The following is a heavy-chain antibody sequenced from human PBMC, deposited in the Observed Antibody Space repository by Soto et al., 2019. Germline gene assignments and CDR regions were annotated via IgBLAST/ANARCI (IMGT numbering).Heavy chain of an antibody. Sequence: QVQLVLSGAEEKKPGASVKVSCKTYGYTFTSYAMHWVRQAPGQRLEWMGWINAGNGNTKYSQKFQGRVTITRDTSATTAYMEMSSLRSEDTAVYYCARGSGYYYWDDYWGQGTLVTVSS. CDR1: GYTFTSYA. CDR2: INAGNGNT. V-gene: IGHV1-3*05. J-gene: IGHJ4*02. CDR3: ARGSGYYYWDDY. D-gene: IGHD3-22*01.